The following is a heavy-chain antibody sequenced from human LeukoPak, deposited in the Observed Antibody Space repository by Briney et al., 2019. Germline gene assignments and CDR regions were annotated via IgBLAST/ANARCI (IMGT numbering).Heavy chain of an antibody. Sequence: PGGSLRLSCAASGFTFSSYWMSWVRQAPGKGLEWVANIKQDGSEKYYVDSVKGRFTISRDNAKNTLYLQMNSLRAEDTAVYYCARAPLSGYSSSWLVSYWGQGTLVTVSS. CDR1: GFTFSSYW. D-gene: IGHD6-13*01. CDR2: IKQDGSEK. V-gene: IGHV3-7*01. J-gene: IGHJ4*02. CDR3: ARAPLSGYSSSWLVSY.